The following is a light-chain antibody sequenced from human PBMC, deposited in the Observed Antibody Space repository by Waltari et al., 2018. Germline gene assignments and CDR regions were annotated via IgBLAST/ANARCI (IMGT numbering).Light chain of an antibody. CDR1: QAIITY. V-gene: IGKV1-39*01. J-gene: IGKJ2*03. CDR3: QQSYSTPYS. Sequence: DIQMTQSPSSLSASIGDRVTITCRASQAIITYLNWYQQKPGKAPKLLIYAASSLQSGVPSRFSGSGSGTDFTLTISSLLPEDFATYYCQQSYSTPYSFGQGTKLEIK. CDR2: AAS.